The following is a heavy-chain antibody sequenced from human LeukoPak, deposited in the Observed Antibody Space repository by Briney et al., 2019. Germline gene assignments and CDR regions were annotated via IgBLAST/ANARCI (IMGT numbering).Heavy chain of an antibody. V-gene: IGHV1-46*01. CDR3: ASTYCCSTSCYPLGFDY. J-gene: IGHJ4*02. CDR1: GYTFTSYY. CDR2: INPSGGST. Sequence: ASVKVSCKASGYTFTSYYMHWVRQAPGQGLEWMGIINPSGGSTSYAQKFQGRVTMTRDTSTSTVYMELSSLRSEDTAVYYCASTYCCSTSCYPLGFDYWGQGTLVTVSS. D-gene: IGHD2-2*01.